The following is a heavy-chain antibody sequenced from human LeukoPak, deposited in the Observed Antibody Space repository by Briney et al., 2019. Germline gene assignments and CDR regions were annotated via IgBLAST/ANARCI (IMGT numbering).Heavy chain of an antibody. CDR3: AKGEQWLTTYFDY. CDR1: GFTFTGHS. J-gene: IGHJ4*02. Sequence: GGSLRLSCVASGFTFTGHSMHWVRQAPGKGLEWVAVVADDEKTIFYADSLKGRFTVSRDNSKNTVYLQMNSLRAEDTAVYYCAKGEQWLTTYFDYWGQGTLVTVSS. CDR2: VADDEKTI. V-gene: IGHV3-30*04. D-gene: IGHD6-19*01.